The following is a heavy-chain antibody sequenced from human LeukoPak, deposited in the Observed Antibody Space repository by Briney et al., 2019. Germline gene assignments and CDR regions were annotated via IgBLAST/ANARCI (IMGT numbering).Heavy chain of an antibody. Sequence: SQTLSLTRTVSGGSISSGGYYWSWIRQHPGKGLEWIGYIYYSGSTYYNPSLKSRVTISVDTSKNQFSLKLSSVTAADTAVYYCATNAYCGGDCLGWGQGALATVSS. CDR2: IYYSGST. CDR1: GGSISSGGYY. D-gene: IGHD2-21*02. CDR3: ATNAYCGGDCLG. V-gene: IGHV4-31*03. J-gene: IGHJ4*02.